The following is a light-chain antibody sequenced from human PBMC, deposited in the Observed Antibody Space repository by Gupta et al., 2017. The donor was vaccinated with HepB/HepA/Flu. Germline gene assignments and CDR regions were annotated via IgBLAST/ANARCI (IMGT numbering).Light chain of an antibody. V-gene: IGKV4-1*01. CDR1: QRVLYSSNNKNY. CDR2: WSS. J-gene: IGKJ1*01. CDR3: QQYYSTPWT. Sequence: DIVMTQSPDSLAASLGERATINCKSSQRVLYSSNNKNYLAWYQQKPGQPPKLLIYWSSTRESGVPDRFSGSGSGTYFTLTISSLQAEYVAVYYCQQYYSTPWTFGQGTKVEIK.